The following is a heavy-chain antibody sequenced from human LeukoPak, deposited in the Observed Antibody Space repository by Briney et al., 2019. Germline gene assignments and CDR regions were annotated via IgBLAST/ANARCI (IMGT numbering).Heavy chain of an antibody. CDR3: ASRERNSNWFDP. D-gene: IGHD5-24*01. CDR2: NYYSGST. V-gene: IGHV4-39*01. J-gene: IGHJ5*02. CDR1: GGSISSSTSY. Sequence: SETLSLTCTVSGGSISSSTSYWGWIRQPPGKGLEWIGSNYYSGSTYYNPSLKSRVTMSVDTSKNQFSLNLSSVTAADTAVYYCASRERNSNWFDPWGQGTLVTVSS.